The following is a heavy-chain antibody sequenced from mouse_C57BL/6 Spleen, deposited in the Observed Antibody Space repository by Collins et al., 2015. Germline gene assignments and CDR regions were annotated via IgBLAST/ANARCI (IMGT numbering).Heavy chain of an antibody. CDR1: GFNIKDYY. Sequence: EVQLQQSGAELVRPGALVKLSCKASGFNIKDYYMHWVKQRPEQGLEWIGWIDPENGNTIYDPKFQGKASITADTSSNTAYLQLSSLTSEDTAVYYCARGSSFFHWYFDVWGAGTTVTVSS. V-gene: IGHV14-1*02. J-gene: IGHJ1*01. D-gene: IGHD1-1*01. CDR2: IDPENGNT. CDR3: ARGSSFFHWYFDV.